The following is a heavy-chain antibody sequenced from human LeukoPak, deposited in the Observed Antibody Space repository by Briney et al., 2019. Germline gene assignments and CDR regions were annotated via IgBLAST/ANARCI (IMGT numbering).Heavy chain of an antibody. CDR2: IYYSGST. CDR3: ARDLSGDQPFDY. Sequence: SSETLSLACTVPGGSISSYYWSWIRQPPGKGLEWIGYIYYSGSTNYNPSLKSRVTISVDTSKNQFSLKLSSVTAADTAVYYCARDLSGDQPFDYWGQGTLVTVSS. D-gene: IGHD4-17*01. CDR1: GGSISSYY. J-gene: IGHJ4*02. V-gene: IGHV4-59*01.